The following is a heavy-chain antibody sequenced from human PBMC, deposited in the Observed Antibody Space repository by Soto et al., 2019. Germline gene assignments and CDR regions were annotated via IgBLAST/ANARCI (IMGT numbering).Heavy chain of an antibody. CDR3: MVTTVPTYYYDSSGYYSDY. V-gene: IGHV3-53*01. Sequence: GGSLRLSCAASGFTVSSNYMSWVRQAPGKGLEWVSVIYSGGSTYYADSVKGRFTISRDNSKNTLYLQMNSLRAEDTAVYYCMVTTVPTYYYDSSGYYSDYWGQGTLVTVSS. J-gene: IGHJ4*02. CDR1: GFTVSSNY. D-gene: IGHD3-22*01. CDR2: IYSGGST.